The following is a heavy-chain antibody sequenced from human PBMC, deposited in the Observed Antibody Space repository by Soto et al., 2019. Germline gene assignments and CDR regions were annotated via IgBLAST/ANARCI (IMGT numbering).Heavy chain of an antibody. V-gene: IGHV1-46*01. CDR3: ARDVWSGYSLIDY. D-gene: IGHD3-3*01. Sequence: QVQLVKSGAEVKKPGASVKVSCKASGYTFTSYYMHWVRQAPGQGLEWMGIINPSGGSTSYAQKFPGRVTRTRDTATSPVYMELSSLRSEDTAVYYCARDVWSGYSLIDYWGQGTLVTVSS. CDR1: GYTFTSYY. J-gene: IGHJ4*02. CDR2: INPSGGST.